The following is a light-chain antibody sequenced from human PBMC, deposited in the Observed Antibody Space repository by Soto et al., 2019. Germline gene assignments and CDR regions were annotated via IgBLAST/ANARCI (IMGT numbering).Light chain of an antibody. Sequence: QSALTQPASVSGSPGQSITISCNGTSSDVGSYNLVSWYQQYPGKAPKLMIYEVTKRPSGVSNRFSGSKSGNTASLTISGLQAEDEANYYCCSYAGSDTYAVFGGGTKLTVL. CDR1: SSDVGSYNL. CDR3: CSYAGSDTYAV. V-gene: IGLV2-23*02. J-gene: IGLJ2*01. CDR2: EVT.